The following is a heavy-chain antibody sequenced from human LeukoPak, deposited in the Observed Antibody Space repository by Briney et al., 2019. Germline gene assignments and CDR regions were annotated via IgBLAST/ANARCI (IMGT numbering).Heavy chain of an antibody. CDR3: AKDLPATVFAFDI. D-gene: IGHD4-17*01. CDR1: GYTFTGYY. Sequence: GASVKVSCKASGYTFTGYYMHWVRQAPGQGLEWMGWINPNSGGTNYAQKFQGRVTMTRDTSISTAYMELSRLRSDDTAVYYCAKDLPATVFAFDIWGQGTMVTVSS. V-gene: IGHV1-2*02. CDR2: INPNSGGT. J-gene: IGHJ3*02.